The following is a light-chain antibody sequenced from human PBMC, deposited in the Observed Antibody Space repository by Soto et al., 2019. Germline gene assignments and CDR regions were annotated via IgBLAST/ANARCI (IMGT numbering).Light chain of an antibody. J-gene: IGLJ2*01. Sequence: QSVLTQPASVSGSPGQSITISCTGTSSDIGAYNYVSWYQHHPGKAPQLMIYDVSYRPSGVSSRFSGSKTANTASLTISGLQAEDESDYYCSSFTTSSTVAFGGGTQLTVL. CDR2: DVS. CDR3: SSFTTSSTVA. V-gene: IGLV2-14*01. CDR1: SSDIGAYNY.